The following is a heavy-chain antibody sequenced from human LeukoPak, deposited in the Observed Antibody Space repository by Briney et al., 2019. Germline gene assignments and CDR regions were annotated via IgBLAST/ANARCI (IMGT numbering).Heavy chain of an antibody. V-gene: IGHV5-51*01. J-gene: IGHJ4*02. CDR2: IFPGDSDI. Sequence: GESLKISCKGSGYSFTSYWIGWVRQMPGKGLEWMGIIFPGDSDIRYSPSFQGQVTISVDKSISTAYSQWSSLKASDTAMYYCARSSEVQLWSPFDSWGQGTLVTVSS. CDR1: GYSFTSYW. D-gene: IGHD2/OR15-2a*01. CDR3: ARSSEVQLWSPFDS.